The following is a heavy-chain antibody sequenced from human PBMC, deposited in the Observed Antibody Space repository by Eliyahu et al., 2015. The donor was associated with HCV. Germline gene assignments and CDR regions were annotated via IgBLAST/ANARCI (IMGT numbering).Heavy chain of an antibody. CDR3: ARKDRYSDFSD. CDR1: GYTFTDNY. CDR2: MNPNGAGT. V-gene: IGHV1-2*02. Sequence: QVQMVQSGAEVKKPGASVKVSCQASGYTFTDNYIHWVRQAPGQGLEWMGWMNPNGAGTKVGLHFQGRVTLTRDTSINTAYMELRRLTSDDTAVYYCARKDRYSDFSDWGQGTLVTVSS. J-gene: IGHJ4*02. D-gene: IGHD4-11*01.